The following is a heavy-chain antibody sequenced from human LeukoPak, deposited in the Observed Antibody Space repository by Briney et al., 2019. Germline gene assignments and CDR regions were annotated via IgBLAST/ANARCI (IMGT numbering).Heavy chain of an antibody. J-gene: IGHJ4*02. CDR2: IKPDGSEK. V-gene: IGHV3-7*03. Sequence: GGSLRLSCAASGFTFSTYWMGWVRQAPGKGLEWVAKIKPDGSEKDHVDSVKGRFTISRDNSKNTLYLQMNSLRAEDTAVYYCAKVGPRGYSYGHDYWGQGTLVTVSS. CDR1: GFTFSTYW. D-gene: IGHD5-18*01. CDR3: AKVGPRGYSYGHDY.